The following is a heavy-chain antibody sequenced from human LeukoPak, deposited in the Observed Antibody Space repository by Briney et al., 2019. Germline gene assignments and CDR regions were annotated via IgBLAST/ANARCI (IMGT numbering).Heavy chain of an antibody. CDR3: ARNLIPEQLVLNF. CDR2: INHSGST. J-gene: IGHJ4*02. CDR1: GGSFSGYY. Sequence: SETLSLTCAVYGGSFSGYYWSWIRQPPGKGLEWIGEINHSGSTNYNPSLKSRVTISVDTCKNQFSLKLSSVTPEDTAVYYCARNLIPEQLVLNFWGQGTLVTVSS. V-gene: IGHV4-34*01. D-gene: IGHD6-13*01.